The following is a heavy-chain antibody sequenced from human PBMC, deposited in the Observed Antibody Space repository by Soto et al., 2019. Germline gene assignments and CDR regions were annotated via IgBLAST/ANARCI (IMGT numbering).Heavy chain of an antibody. CDR1: GFTFSNAW. D-gene: IGHD3-3*01. CDR2: IKSKTEGGTT. CDR3: TISTTITIFGVVIRNYYYYGMDV. Sequence: EVQLVESGGGLVKPGGSLRLSCAASGFTFSNAWMNWVRQAPGKGLEWVGRIKSKTEGGTTDYAAPVKGRFTISRDDSKNTLYLQMNSLKTEDTAVYYCTISTTITIFGVVIRNYYYYGMDVWGQGTTVTVSS. J-gene: IGHJ6*02. V-gene: IGHV3-15*07.